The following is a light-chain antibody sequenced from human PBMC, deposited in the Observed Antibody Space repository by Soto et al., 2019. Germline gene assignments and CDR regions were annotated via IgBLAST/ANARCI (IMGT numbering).Light chain of an antibody. J-gene: IGKJ1*01. CDR3: QQYYTYRT. CDR1: QRISSW. Sequence: DIQMTQSPSTLSASVGDRVTITCRASQRISSWLAWYQQKSGKAPKLLIYDASSLQSGVPSRFSGSGFGKDFTLTISSLQPDDSATYYCQQYYTYRTFGQGTKVEIK. V-gene: IGKV1-5*01. CDR2: DAS.